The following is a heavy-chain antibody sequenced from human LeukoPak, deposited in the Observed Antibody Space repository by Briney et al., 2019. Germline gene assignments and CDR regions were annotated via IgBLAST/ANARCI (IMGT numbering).Heavy chain of an antibody. D-gene: IGHD3-3*02. CDR1: AYTFTKYG. V-gene: IGHV1-18*04. Sequence: ASVNVSFKASAYTFTKYGISWVRQAPGQGLEYMAWISTHDDNTNYAQKFQGRVTMTTDTSTNTAYLELKSLRSDDTAVYYCARQSIAWRRRGQDAFDIWGQGTMVNVSS. CDR2: ISTHDDNT. J-gene: IGHJ3*02. CDR3: ARQSIAWRRRGQDAFDI.